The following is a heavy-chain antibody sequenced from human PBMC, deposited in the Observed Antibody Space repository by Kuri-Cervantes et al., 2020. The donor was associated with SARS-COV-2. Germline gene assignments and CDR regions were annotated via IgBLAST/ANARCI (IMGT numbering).Heavy chain of an antibody. CDR3: ARKFYPDDFWSGYYTGTCFDY. CDR2: IGTAGDT. Sequence: GGSLRLSCAACGFTFSSYDMHWVRQATGKGLEWVSAIGTAGDTYYPGSVKGQFTISRENAKNSLYLQMNSLRAEDTAVYYCARKFYPDDFWSGYYTGTCFDYWGQGTLVTVSS. D-gene: IGHD3-3*01. V-gene: IGHV3-13*03. CDR1: GFTFSSYD. J-gene: IGHJ4*02.